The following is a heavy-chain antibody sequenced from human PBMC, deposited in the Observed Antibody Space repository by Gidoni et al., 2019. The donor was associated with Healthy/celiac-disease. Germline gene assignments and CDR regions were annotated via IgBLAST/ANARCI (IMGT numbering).Heavy chain of an antibody. D-gene: IGHD3-16*01. CDR2: MNPNSGNT. CDR1: GYTFTSYD. CDR3: ARTTLGEGTRYFPLSDY. Sequence: QVQLVQSGAEVKKPGASVKVSCKASGYTFTSYDINWVRQATGQGLEWMGWMNPNSGNTGYAQKFQGRVTMTRNTSISTAYMELSSLRSEDTAVYYCARTTLGEGTRYFPLSDYWGQGTLVTVSS. V-gene: IGHV1-8*01. J-gene: IGHJ4*02.